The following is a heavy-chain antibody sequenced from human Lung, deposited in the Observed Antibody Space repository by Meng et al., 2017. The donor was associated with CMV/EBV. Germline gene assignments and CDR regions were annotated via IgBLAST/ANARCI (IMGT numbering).Heavy chain of an antibody. J-gene: IGHJ4*02. CDR3: ARADCGSNNCYAPDSGPFDY. CDR1: GYTFIAYY. CDR2: INPNSGGT. D-gene: IGHD2-2*01. Sequence: SVKVSCKASGYTFIAYYMHWVRQAPGQGLEWMGWINPNSGGTNYAQKFQGRVTITRDTSTSTAYMELSRLRSDETAVYYCARADCGSNNCYAPDSGPFDYWGQGTLVTVSS. V-gene: IGHV1-2*02.